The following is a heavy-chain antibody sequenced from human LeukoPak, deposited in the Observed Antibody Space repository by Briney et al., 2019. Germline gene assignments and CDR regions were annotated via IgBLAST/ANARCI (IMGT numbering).Heavy chain of an antibody. V-gene: IGHV3-21*01. J-gene: IGHJ4*02. CDR1: GFTFSSYS. Sequence: PGGSLRLSCAAPGFTFSSYSMNWVRQAPGKGLEWVSSISSSSSYIYYADSVKGRFTISRDNAKNSLYLQMNSLRAEDTAVYYCARDRLNMGTDFDYWGQGTLVTVSS. CDR3: ARDRLNMGTDFDY. D-gene: IGHD4/OR15-4a*01. CDR2: ISSSSSYI.